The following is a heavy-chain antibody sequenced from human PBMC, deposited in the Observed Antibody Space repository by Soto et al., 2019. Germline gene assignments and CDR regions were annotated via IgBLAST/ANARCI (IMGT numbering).Heavy chain of an antibody. CDR1: GGSISSYY. Sequence: SETLSLTCTVSGGSISSYYWSWIRQPPGKGLEWIGYIYYSGSTNYNPSLKSRVTISVDTSTNQFSLKLSSVTAADTAVYYCARVLFGRGNWFDPWGQGTLVTVSS. D-gene: IGHD3-3*01. CDR2: IYYSGST. CDR3: ARVLFGRGNWFDP. V-gene: IGHV4-59*01. J-gene: IGHJ5*02.